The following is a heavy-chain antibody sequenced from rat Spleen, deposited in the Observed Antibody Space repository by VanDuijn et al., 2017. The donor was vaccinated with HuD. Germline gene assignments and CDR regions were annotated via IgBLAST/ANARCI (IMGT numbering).Heavy chain of an antibody. D-gene: IGHD1-9*01. Sequence: EVQLVESGGGLVQPGRSLRLSCAASGFTFSDYGMAWVRQAPKKGLEWVATIVYDGSSTYYRDSVKGRFTISRDNAKSTLYLQMDSLRSEDTATYYCARRHYGYTDYFDYWGQGVMVTVSS. J-gene: IGHJ2*01. CDR2: IVYDGSST. CDR1: GFTFSDYG. V-gene: IGHV5-17*01. CDR3: ARRHYGYTDYFDY.